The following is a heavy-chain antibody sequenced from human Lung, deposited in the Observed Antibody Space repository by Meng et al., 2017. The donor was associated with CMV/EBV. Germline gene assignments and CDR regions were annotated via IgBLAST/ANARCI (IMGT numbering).Heavy chain of an antibody. V-gene: IGHV2-5*02. Sequence: ITLKESGPTLVKPTQTLTLTCTFAWFSLSTSEVGVGWIRQPPGKALEWLAVIYWDDDKRYSPSLKSRLTITKDTSKNQVVLTLTNMDPVDTATYYCALFTGSWFDPWGQGTLVTVSS. D-gene: IGHD1-14*01. CDR1: WFSLSTSEVG. J-gene: IGHJ5*02. CDR3: ALFTGSWFDP. CDR2: IYWDDDK.